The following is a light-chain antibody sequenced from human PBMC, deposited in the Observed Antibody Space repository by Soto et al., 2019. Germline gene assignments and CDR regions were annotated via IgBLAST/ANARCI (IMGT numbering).Light chain of an antibody. CDR3: QQYDT. J-gene: IGKJ2*01. Sequence: DIQMTQSPSTLSASVGDRVTITCRASQSISSWLAWYQQKPGKAPKLLIYKASSLESGVPSRFSGSGSGTDFTLTISRLEPEDFAVYYCQQYDTFGQGTKLEIK. CDR2: KAS. CDR1: QSISSW. V-gene: IGKV1-5*03.